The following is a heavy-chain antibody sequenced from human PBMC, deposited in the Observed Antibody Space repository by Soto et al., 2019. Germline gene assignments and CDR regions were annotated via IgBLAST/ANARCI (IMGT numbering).Heavy chain of an antibody. CDR2: TYYTGRT. V-gene: IGHV4-59*02. Sequence: ETLSLTCTVSGGSVSDYYWSWIRQAPGKGLEWIGYTYYTGRTDFNPSLKSRLSMSVDTSKNQFSLELTSVTAADTAVYYCARSQAGTVFGLPTHFYYIEVWGKGTTATGS. CDR3: ARSQAGTVFGLPTHFYYIEV. D-gene: IGHD3-3*01. CDR1: GGSVSDYY. J-gene: IGHJ6*03.